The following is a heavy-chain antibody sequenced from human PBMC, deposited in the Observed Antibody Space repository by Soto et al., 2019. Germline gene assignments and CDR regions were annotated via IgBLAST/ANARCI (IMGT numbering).Heavy chain of an antibody. J-gene: IGHJ4*02. CDR1: EFTFSSYG. D-gene: IGHD6-19*01. V-gene: IGHV3-30*18. Sequence: QLQLVESGGGVVQPGRSLRLSCAASEFTFSSYGMHWVRQAPGKGLEWVAVISYDGSNKYYADSVKGRFTISRDNSKNTLYLQMNSLRAEDTAVYYCAKGYSSGWLFDYWGQGTLVTVSS. CDR2: ISYDGSNK. CDR3: AKGYSSGWLFDY.